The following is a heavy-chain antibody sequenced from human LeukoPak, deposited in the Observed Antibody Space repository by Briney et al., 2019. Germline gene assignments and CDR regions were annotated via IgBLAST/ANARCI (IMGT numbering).Heavy chain of an antibody. CDR1: GGTFSSYA. Sequence: ASVKVSCKASGGTFSSYAISWVRQAPGQGLEWMGGIIPIFGTANYAQKFQGRVTITADESTSTAYMELSSLRSEDTAVYYCARGPYIVVVPAAIPDWFDPWGQGTLVTVSS. V-gene: IGHV1-69*13. CDR3: ARGPYIVVVPAAIPDWFDP. J-gene: IGHJ5*02. D-gene: IGHD2-2*01. CDR2: IIPIFGTA.